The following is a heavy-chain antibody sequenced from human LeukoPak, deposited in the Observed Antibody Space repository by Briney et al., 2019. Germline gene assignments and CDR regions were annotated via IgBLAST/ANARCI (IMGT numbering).Heavy chain of an antibody. CDR1: GFTFSNYG. D-gene: IGHD3-22*01. CDR3: HVYYYDSSGHPSHWYFDL. V-gene: IGHV3-30*02. J-gene: IGHJ2*01. CDR2: IQYDGTNK. Sequence: PGGSLRLSCAASGFTFSNYGVHWVRQAPGKGLDWVAFIQYDGTNKYYADSVKGRFTISRDNSKDTVYLQVNSLRPGDTAVYYCHVYYYDSSGHPSHWYFDLWGRGTLVTVSS.